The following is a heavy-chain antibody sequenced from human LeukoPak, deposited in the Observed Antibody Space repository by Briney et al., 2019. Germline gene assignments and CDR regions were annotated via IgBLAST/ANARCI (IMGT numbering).Heavy chain of an antibody. CDR2: ICAGGDSI. D-gene: IGHD6-19*01. CDR3: ARGRGISVADTTYWYIDL. J-gene: IGHJ2*01. CDR1: VFSFSSYE. V-gene: IGHV3-48*03. Sequence: GGSLRLSPVAPVFSFSSYEMNWVPQAPGEGLERVSYICAGGDSIYYADSLKGRFTISRDNAQKSLFLQMYTLRVDDTPVYFFARGRGISVADTTYWYIDLWGRGTLVSVSA.